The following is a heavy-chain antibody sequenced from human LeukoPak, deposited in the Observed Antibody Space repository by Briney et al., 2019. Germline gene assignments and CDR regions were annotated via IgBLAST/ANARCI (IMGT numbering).Heavy chain of an antibody. CDR1: GFTFSSYG. J-gene: IGHJ4*02. CDR3: AKGLLGYCSGGYDY. Sequence: SGGSLRLSCAASGFTFSSYGMHWVRQAPGKGLEWVAVISYDGSNKYYADSVKGRFTISRDNSKNTLYLQMNSLRAEDTAVYYCAKGLLGYCSGGYDYWGQGTLVTVSS. CDR2: ISYDGSNK. D-gene: IGHD2-15*01. V-gene: IGHV3-30*18.